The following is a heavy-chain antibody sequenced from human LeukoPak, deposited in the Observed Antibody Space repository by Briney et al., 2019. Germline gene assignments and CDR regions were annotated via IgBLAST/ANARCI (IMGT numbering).Heavy chain of an antibody. CDR3: ARDVSWRIDC. J-gene: IGHJ4*02. V-gene: IGHV6-1*01. CDR2: TYYRSRWYY. Sequence: SQTLSLTCAISGGSVSSNIAAWNWIRQSPSRGLEWLGRTYYRSRWYYDYALSVRSRITINPDTSKNQFSLQLNSVTPEDTAVYYCARDVSWRIDCWGQGTLVTVSS. CDR1: GGSVSSNIAA. D-gene: IGHD6-13*01.